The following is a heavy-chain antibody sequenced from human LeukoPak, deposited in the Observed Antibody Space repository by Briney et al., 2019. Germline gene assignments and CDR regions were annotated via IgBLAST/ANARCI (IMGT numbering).Heavy chain of an antibody. Sequence: GGSLRLSCAASGFTFSSYWMHWVRQAPGKGLVWVSRIKSDGSNTSYADSVKGRFTISRDNSKNSLYLQMNSLRAEDTALYYCAKDGRLSSWSLFDYWRQGTLVTVCS. D-gene: IGHD6-13*01. V-gene: IGHV3-74*01. J-gene: IGHJ4*02. CDR2: IKSDGSNT. CDR3: AKDGRLSSWSLFDY. CDR1: GFTFSSYW.